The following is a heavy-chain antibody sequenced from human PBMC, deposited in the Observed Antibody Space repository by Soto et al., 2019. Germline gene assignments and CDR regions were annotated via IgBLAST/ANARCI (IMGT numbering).Heavy chain of an antibody. CDR1: GFTFSSYA. D-gene: IGHD2-2*01. CDR2: ISGSGGCT. J-gene: IGHJ6*03. Sequence: PGGSLRLSCAASGFTFSSYAMSWVRQAPGKGLEWVSAISGSGGCTYYADSVKGRFTISRDNSKNTLYLQMNSLRAEDTAVYYCAKALYCSSTSCYPADTNYYMDVWGKGTTVTVSS. V-gene: IGHV3-23*01. CDR3: AKALYCSSTSCYPADTNYYMDV.